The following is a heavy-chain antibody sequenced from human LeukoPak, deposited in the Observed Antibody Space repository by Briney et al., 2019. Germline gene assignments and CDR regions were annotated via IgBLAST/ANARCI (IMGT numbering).Heavy chain of an antibody. Sequence: GGSLRLSCAASGFTVSSNYMSWVRQAPGKGLEWVSVIYSGGSTYYADSVKGRFTISRDNSKNTLYLQMNSLRAEDTAVYYCAKLMRPVVVPAANFDYWGQGTLVTVSS. D-gene: IGHD2-2*01. CDR2: IYSGGST. CDR3: AKLMRPVVVPAANFDY. J-gene: IGHJ4*02. V-gene: IGHV3-53*05. CDR1: GFTVSSNY.